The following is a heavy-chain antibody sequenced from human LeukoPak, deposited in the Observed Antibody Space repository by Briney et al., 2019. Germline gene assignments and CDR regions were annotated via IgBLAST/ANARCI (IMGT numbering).Heavy chain of an antibody. CDR1: GGSISSYY. Sequence: SETLSLTCTVYGGSISSYYWSWIRQPPGEGLEWIGYIYYSGSTNYNPSLKSRVTISVDTSKNQFSLKLSPVTAADTAVYYCARLHDGYRYGADYWGQGSLVT. J-gene: IGHJ4*02. D-gene: IGHD5-18*01. CDR2: IYYSGST. V-gene: IGHV4-59*08. CDR3: ARLHDGYRYGADY.